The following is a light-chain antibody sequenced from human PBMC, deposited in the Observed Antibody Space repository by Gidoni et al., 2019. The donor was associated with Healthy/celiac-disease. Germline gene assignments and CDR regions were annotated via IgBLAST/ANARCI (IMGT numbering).Light chain of an antibody. J-gene: IGKJ5*01. V-gene: IGKV1-39*01. CDR1: QSISSY. Sequence: DIQLTQSPSPLAASVGDRVTITCRSSQSISSYLNWYQQKPGKAPKRLIYAASSLQSGVPSRFSGSGSGTDFTLTISSLQPEDVATYYCQQSYSTPPITFGQGTRLEIK. CDR3: QQSYSTPPIT. CDR2: AAS.